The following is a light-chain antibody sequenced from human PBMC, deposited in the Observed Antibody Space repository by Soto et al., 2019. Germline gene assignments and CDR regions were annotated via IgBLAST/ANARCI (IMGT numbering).Light chain of an antibody. CDR2: GNS. CDR1: SSNIGAGYD. Sequence: QSVLTQPPSVSGAPGQRVTISCTGSSSNIGAGYDVHWYQQLPGTAPKLLIYGNSNRPSGVPDRFSGSKSGNTASLTISGLQAEDEADYYCCSYAGSPYVFGTGTKVTVL. V-gene: IGLV1-40*01. J-gene: IGLJ1*01. CDR3: CSYAGSPYV.